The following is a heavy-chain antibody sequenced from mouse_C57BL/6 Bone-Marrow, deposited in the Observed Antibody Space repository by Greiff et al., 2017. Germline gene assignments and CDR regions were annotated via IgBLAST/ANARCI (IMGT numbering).Heavy chain of an antibody. CDR1: GYTFTSYW. V-gene: IGHV1-69*01. Sequence: VQLQQSGAELVMPGASVKLSCKASGYTFTSYWMHWVKQRPGQGLEWIGEIDPSDSYTNDNQKFKGKSTLTVDKSSSTAYMQLSSLTSEDSAVYYCARGLLRDFDYWGQGTTLTVSS. CDR3: ARGLLRDFDY. D-gene: IGHD2-3*01. CDR2: IDPSDSYT. J-gene: IGHJ2*01.